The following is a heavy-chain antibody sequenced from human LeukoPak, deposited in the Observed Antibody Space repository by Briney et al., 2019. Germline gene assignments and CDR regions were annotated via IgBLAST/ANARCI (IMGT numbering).Heavy chain of an antibody. Sequence: GGSLRLSCTASGFTSGSYWMSWVRQAPGKGLEWVANIKLDGSEKYYVDSVKGRFTISRDNAKNSLYLQMNSLRAEDTAVYYCARGVGTDYWGQGTQVTVSS. CDR3: ARGVGTDY. CDR1: GFTSGSYW. J-gene: IGHJ4*02. D-gene: IGHD1-26*01. CDR2: IKLDGSEK. V-gene: IGHV3-7*01.